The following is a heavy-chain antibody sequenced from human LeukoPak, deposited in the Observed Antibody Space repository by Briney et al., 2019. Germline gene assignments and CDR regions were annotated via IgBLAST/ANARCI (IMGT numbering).Heavy chain of an antibody. J-gene: IGHJ4*02. Sequence: GGSLRLSCAASGFTFSSYAMSWVRQAPGKGLEWVSAISGSDGSTYYADSVKGRFTISRDNSKNTLYLQMNSLRAVDTAVYYCAKDQEGATLFDYWGQGTLVTVSS. CDR3: AKDQEGATLFDY. CDR2: ISGSDGST. D-gene: IGHD1-26*01. V-gene: IGHV3-23*01. CDR1: GFTFSSYA.